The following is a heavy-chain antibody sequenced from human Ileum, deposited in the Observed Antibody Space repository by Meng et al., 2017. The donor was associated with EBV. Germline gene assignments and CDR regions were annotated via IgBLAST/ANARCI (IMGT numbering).Heavy chain of an antibody. J-gene: IGHJ4*02. Sequence: LRLQGSGPGLVRPSETLSLTCSVSGGSIRSSSSYWAWIRQPPGEGLEWIGSVVYSGTTYYTSSLKSRVSISVDTSKNQFSLKLSSVTAADTAVYYCARHHHSPTFDYWGQGTLVTVSS. CDR3: ARHHHSPTFDY. D-gene: IGHD1-14*01. V-gene: IGHV4-39*01. CDR2: VVYSGTT. CDR1: GGSIRSSSSY.